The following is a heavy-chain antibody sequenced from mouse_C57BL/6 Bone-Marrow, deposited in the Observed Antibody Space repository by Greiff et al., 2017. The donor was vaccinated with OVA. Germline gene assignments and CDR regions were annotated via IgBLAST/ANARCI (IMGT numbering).Heavy chain of an antibody. CDR3: ARDEDDLWFAY. Sequence: QVQLKESGAELARPGASVKLSCKASGYTFTSYGISWVKQRTGQGLEWIGEIYPRSGNTYYNEKFKGKATLTADKSSSTAYMELRSLTSEDSAVYVCARDEDDLWFAYGGQGTLVTVSA. CDR1: GYTFTSYG. V-gene: IGHV1-81*01. D-gene: IGHD2-12*01. CDR2: IYPRSGNT. J-gene: IGHJ3*01.